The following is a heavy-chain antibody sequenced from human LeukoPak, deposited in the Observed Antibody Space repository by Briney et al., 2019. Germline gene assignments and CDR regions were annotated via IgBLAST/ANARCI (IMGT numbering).Heavy chain of an antibody. CDR2: ILYDGSNK. V-gene: IGHV3-30-3*01. J-gene: IGHJ4*02. CDR1: GFTFSSYG. Sequence: GGSLKLSCTASGFTFSSYGFHWVRQAPGKGLEWVALILYDGSNKYYADSVKGRFTISRDDSTNTLYLQMNSLRGEDTAVYHCARDYGFGLLPAAKRYWGQGTLVTVSS. D-gene: IGHD3/OR15-3a*01. CDR3: ARDYGFGLLPAAKRY.